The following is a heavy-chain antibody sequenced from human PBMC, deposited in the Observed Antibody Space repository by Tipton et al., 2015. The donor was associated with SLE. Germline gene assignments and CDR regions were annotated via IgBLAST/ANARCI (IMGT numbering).Heavy chain of an antibody. CDR3: ARHSSMTSVVMGS. D-gene: IGHD4-23*01. V-gene: IGHV4-38-2*01. CDR2: IYRSGST. Sequence: TLSLTCVVSGYSISSGYHWGWIRQPPGKGLEWIGSIYRSGSTYYNPSLKSRVTISVDTSKNQFSLKLTSVTAADTAVYYCARHSSMTSVVMGSWGQGTLVTVSS. J-gene: IGHJ5*02. CDR1: GYSISSGYH.